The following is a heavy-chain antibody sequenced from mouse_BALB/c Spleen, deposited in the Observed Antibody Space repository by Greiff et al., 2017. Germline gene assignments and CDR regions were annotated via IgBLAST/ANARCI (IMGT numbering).Heavy chain of an antibody. D-gene: IGHD2-3*01. CDR2: ISYSGST. V-gene: IGHV3-2*02. CDR1: GYSITSDYA. CDR3: AKGDDGYYFDY. Sequence: EVKLQESGPGLVKPSQSLSLTCTVTGYSITSDYAWNWIRQFPGNKLEWMGYISYSGSTSYNPSLKSRISITRDTSKNQFFLQLNSVTTEDTATYYCAKGDDGYYFDYWGQGTTLTVSS. J-gene: IGHJ2*01.